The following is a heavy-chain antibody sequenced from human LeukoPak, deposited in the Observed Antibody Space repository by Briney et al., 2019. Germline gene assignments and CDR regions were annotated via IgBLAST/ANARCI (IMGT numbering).Heavy chain of an antibody. D-gene: IGHD3-9*01. Sequence: GGSLRLSCAASGFNFSNQWMHWVRQAPGKGLMWVSQIKPDGSATSYSDSVRGRFTISRDNAKNTLDLLMSSLRAEDTAVYYCAKARAFDILTGYYSYFDYWGQGTLVTVSS. CDR3: AKARAFDILTGYYSYFDY. J-gene: IGHJ4*02. V-gene: IGHV3-74*01. CDR1: GFNFSNQW. CDR2: IKPDGSAT.